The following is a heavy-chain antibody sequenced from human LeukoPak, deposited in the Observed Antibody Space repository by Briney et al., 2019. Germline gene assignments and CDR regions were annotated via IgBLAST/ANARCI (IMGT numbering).Heavy chain of an antibody. D-gene: IGHD4-11*01. Sequence: SLRLSCAGSGFIFNNYAMHWVRQPPGKGLGWVSGISGNSGSIDYADSVKGRFTISRDNAKNSLYLQMNSLRAEDTAVYYCARDSPDYSIGYYYYGMDVWGQGTTVTVSS. CDR2: ISGNSGSI. J-gene: IGHJ6*02. V-gene: IGHV3-9*01. CDR1: GFIFNNYA. CDR3: ARDSPDYSIGYYYYGMDV.